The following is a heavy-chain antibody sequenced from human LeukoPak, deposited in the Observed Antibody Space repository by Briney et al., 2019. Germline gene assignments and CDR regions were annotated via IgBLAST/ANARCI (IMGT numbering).Heavy chain of an antibody. CDR2: IYYSGST. Sequence: SETLSLTCTVSGGSISSYYWSWIRQPPGKGLEWIGYIYYSGSTNYNPSLKSRVTISVDTSKNQFSLKLSSVTAADTAVYYCTRGDSSGWYQNAFDIWGQGTMVTVSS. D-gene: IGHD6-19*01. CDR1: GGSISSYY. J-gene: IGHJ3*02. CDR3: TRGDSSGWYQNAFDI. V-gene: IGHV4-59*08.